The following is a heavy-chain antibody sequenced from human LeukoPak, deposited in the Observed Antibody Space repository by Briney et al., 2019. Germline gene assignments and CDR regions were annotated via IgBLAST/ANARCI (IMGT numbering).Heavy chain of an antibody. CDR1: GGSISTSSYY. Sequence: PSETLSLTCTVSGGSISTSSYYWGWVRQPPGKGLEWIGRIYTSGSTNYNPSLKSRVTMSVDTSKNQFSLKLSSVTAADTAVYYCAREYFDWLGPLDPWGQGTLVTVSS. CDR3: AREYFDWLGPLDP. V-gene: IGHV4-39*07. CDR2: IYTSGST. J-gene: IGHJ5*02. D-gene: IGHD3-9*01.